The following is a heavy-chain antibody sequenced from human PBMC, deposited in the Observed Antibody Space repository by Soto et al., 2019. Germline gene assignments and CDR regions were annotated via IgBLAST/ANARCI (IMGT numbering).Heavy chain of an antibody. Sequence: ASVKVSCKASGYTFTGYYMHWVRQAPGQGLEWMGWINPNSGGTNYAQKFQGWVTMTRDTSISTAYMELSRLRSDDTAVYYCARDRITGNYYYGMDVWGQGTTVTVSS. CDR2: INPNSGGT. CDR1: GYTFTGYY. D-gene: IGHD1-20*01. V-gene: IGHV1-2*04. CDR3: ARDRITGNYYYGMDV. J-gene: IGHJ6*02.